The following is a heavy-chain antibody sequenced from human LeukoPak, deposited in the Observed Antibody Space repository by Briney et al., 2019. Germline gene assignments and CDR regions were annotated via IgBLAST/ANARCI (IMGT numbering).Heavy chain of an antibody. J-gene: IGHJ5*02. D-gene: IGHD4-17*01. CDR1: GGSVSSGSYY. CDR2: IYYSGST. Sequence: SETLSLTCTVSGGSVSSGSYYWSWIRQPPGKGLEWIGYIYYSGSTNYNPSLKSRVIMSVDTSKIQFSLRLTSVTAADTAVYYCARAYTGTWFDPWGQGTLVTVSS. CDR3: ARAYTGTWFDP. V-gene: IGHV4-61*01.